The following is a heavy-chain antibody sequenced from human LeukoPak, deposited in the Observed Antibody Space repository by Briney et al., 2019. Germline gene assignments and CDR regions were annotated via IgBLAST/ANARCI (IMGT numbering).Heavy chain of an antibody. CDR2: IKQDGGET. CDR1: GFTFSTSW. CDR3: AREEWWFDP. D-gene: IGHD2-8*01. V-gene: IGHV3-7*01. J-gene: IGHJ5*02. Sequence: GGSLRLSCAASGFTFSTSWMSWVRQAPGKQLEWVANIKQDGGETQYADSVKGRFTISRDNAKNSLYLQMNSPRAEDTAIYYCAREEWWFDPWGQGTLVTVSS.